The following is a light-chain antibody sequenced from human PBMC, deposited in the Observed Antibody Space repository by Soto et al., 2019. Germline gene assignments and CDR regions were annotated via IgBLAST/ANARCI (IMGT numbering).Light chain of an antibody. CDR3: TSYTSSSTLV. Sequence: QSALTQPASVSGSPGQSITISCTGSSSDVGGSNYVSWYQQHPGKAPKLMLYDVRNRPSGVSNRFSGSKSGNMASLTISGLQAEDEADYYCTSYTSSSTLVFGGGTKLTVL. CDR1: SSDVGGSNY. CDR2: DVR. V-gene: IGLV2-14*03. J-gene: IGLJ2*01.